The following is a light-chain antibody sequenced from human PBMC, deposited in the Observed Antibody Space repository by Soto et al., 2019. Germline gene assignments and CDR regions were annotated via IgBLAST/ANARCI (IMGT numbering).Light chain of an antibody. CDR1: QGISSA. V-gene: IGKV1D-13*01. J-gene: IGKJ5*01. CDR2: DAS. CDR3: QQFNDYPPIP. Sequence: AIQLTQSPSSLSASVGDRVTITCRASQGISSALAWYQQKPGKAPKLLIYDASSLESGVPSRFSGSGSGTDFPLNISSLQPDDFATYYCQQFNDYPPIPFGHVTLLE.